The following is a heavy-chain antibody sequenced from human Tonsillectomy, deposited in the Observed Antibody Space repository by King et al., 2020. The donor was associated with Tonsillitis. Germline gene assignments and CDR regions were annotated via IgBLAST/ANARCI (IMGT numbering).Heavy chain of an antibody. V-gene: IGHV3-30*18. J-gene: IGHJ6*02. Sequence: VQLVESGGGVVQPGRSLRLSCAASGFTFSSYGMHLVRQAPGKGLECVAVISYDGSNKYFADTVKGRFTISKDNSKNTVYLHMNSLRAEDTAVYYCAKDLFGVVKYYYYGMDVWGQGTTVTVSS. D-gene: IGHD3-3*01. CDR1: GFTFSSYG. CDR3: AKDLFGVVKYYYYGMDV. CDR2: ISYDGSNK.